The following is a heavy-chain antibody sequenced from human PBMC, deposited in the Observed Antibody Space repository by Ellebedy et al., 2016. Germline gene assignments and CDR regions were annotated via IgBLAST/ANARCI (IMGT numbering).Heavy chain of an antibody. CDR3: ARRIAARPDYYYAMDV. CDR2: IWYDGSNK. Sequence: GGSLRLSCAASGFNFSSYGMHWVRQAPGKGLEWVAVIWYDGSNKYYGDSVKGRFTISRDNSKNTLYLQMNSLRAEDTAVYYCARRIAARPDYYYAMDVWGQGTTVTVAS. CDR1: GFNFSSYG. V-gene: IGHV3-33*01. J-gene: IGHJ6*02. D-gene: IGHD6-6*01.